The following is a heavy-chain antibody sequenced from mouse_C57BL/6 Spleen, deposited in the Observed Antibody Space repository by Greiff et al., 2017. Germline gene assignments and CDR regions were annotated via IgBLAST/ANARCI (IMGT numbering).Heavy chain of an antibody. Sequence: VQLQQSGPELVKPGASVKISCKASGYTFTDYYMNWVKQSHGKSLEWIGDINPNNGGTSYNQKFKGKATLTVDKSSSTAYMELRSLTSEDSAVYYCAGNYDYDGGYYAMDYWGQGTSVTVSS. J-gene: IGHJ4*01. V-gene: IGHV1-26*01. CDR2: INPNNGGT. CDR1: GYTFTDYY. CDR3: AGNYDYDGGYYAMDY. D-gene: IGHD2-4*01.